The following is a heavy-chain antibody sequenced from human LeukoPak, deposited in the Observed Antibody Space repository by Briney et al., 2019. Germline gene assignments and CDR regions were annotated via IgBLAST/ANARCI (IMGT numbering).Heavy chain of an antibody. CDR3: ARDPSVKYYMDV. D-gene: IGHD4-17*01. CDR2: IDPKNGDT. V-gene: IGHV1-2*02. J-gene: IGHJ6*03. CDR1: GYTFTGYY. Sequence: RASVKVSCKASGYTFTGYYLHWVRQAPGQGREWMGWIDPKNGDTKYAQKFQGRVTMTRDTSISTAYMELSRLRSDDTAVYYCARDPSVKYYMDVWGKGTTVTVSS.